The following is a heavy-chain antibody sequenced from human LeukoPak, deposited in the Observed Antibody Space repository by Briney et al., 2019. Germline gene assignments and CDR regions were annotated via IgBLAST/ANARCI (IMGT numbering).Heavy chain of an antibody. Sequence: SETLSLTCTVSGGSISSYYWSWIRQPPGKGLEWIGYIYYSGSTNYNPPLKSRVTISVDTSKNQFSLKLSSVTAADTAVYYCAREGIAAAAKGGFDYWGQGTLVTVSS. CDR2: IYYSGST. CDR1: GGSISSYY. V-gene: IGHV4-59*01. D-gene: IGHD6-13*01. J-gene: IGHJ4*02. CDR3: AREGIAAAAKGGFDY.